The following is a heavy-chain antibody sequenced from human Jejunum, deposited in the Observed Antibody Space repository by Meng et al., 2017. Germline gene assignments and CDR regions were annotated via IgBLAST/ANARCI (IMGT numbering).Heavy chain of an antibody. CDR2: IKSKSDGGTT. V-gene: IGHV3-15*01. D-gene: IGHD3-10*01. Sequence: GESLKISCAASGFTFSNAWMSWVRQPPGKGLEWVGRIKSKSDGGTTDYVAPVKGRFTISRDDSKTTLYLQMNSLKAEDTAVYYCVTGGGVRGVKGFGYWGHGNQV. CDR1: GFTFSNAW. J-gene: IGHJ4*01. CDR3: VTGGGVRGVKGFGY.